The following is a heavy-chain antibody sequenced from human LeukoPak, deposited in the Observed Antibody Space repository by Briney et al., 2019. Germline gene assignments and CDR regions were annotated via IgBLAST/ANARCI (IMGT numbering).Heavy chain of an antibody. Sequence: ASVKVSCKASGYTFTSYDINWVRQATGQGLEWMGWMNPNSGNTGYAQKFQGRVTITRNTFISTAYMELSSLRSEDTAVYYCARGVRIVVVPAAIASWYYFDYWGQGTLVTVSS. J-gene: IGHJ4*02. CDR3: ARGVRIVVVPAAIASWYYFDY. CDR1: GYTFTSYD. D-gene: IGHD2-2*01. CDR2: MNPNSGNT. V-gene: IGHV1-8*03.